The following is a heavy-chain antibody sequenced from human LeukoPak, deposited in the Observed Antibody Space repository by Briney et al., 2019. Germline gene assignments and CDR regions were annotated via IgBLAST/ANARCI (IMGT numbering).Heavy chain of an antibody. D-gene: IGHD3-3*01. CDR1: GYTFTSYD. CDR2: MNPNSGNT. Sequence: ASVTVSCKASGYTFTSYDINWVRQAAGQGLEWMGWMNPNSGNTGYAQKFQGRVTMTRNTPISTAYMELSSLRSEDTAVYYCARAGSHDFWSGYYTQPFDYWGQGTLVTVSS. J-gene: IGHJ4*02. CDR3: ARAGSHDFWSGYYTQPFDY. V-gene: IGHV1-8*01.